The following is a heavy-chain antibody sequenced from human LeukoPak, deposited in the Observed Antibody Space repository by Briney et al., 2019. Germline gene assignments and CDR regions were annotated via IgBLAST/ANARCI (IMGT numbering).Heavy chain of an antibody. CDR1: GGSIISSDYH. CDR3: ARHCCSGPAKRVFDI. V-gene: IGHV4-39*01. CDR2: ISYSGNT. J-gene: IGHJ3*02. Sequence: SETLSLTCTVSGGSIISSDYHWGWVRQPPGKGLEWIGTISYSGNTDYNPSLRSQVTISVDTSNNQFPLRLGSVTAADTAVYHCARHCCSGPAKRVFDIWGQGTMVTVSS. D-gene: IGHD2-15*01.